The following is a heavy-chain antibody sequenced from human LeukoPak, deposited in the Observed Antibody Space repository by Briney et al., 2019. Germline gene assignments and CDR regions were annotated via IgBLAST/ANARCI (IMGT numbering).Heavy chain of an antibody. CDR2: IIPILGIA. V-gene: IGHV1-69*04. CDR1: GGTFSSYA. CDR3: ARGYNHGWWFDP. D-gene: IGHD5-24*01. J-gene: IGHJ5*02. Sequence: SVKVSCKASGGTFSSYAISWVRQAPGQGLEWMGRIIPILGIANYAQKFQGRVTITADKSTSTAYMELSSLRSEDTAVYYCARGYNHGWWFDPWGQGTLVTVSS.